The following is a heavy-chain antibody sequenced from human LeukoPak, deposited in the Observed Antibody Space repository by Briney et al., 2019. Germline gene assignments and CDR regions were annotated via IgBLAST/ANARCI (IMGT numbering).Heavy chain of an antibody. CDR3: ARDGRVSPDAFDA. CDR1: GYTFTSSG. CDR2: ISASRNRT. V-gene: IGHV1-18*01. Sequence: ASVTVSCKASGYTFTSSGISWVRQAPGQGLEWMGWISASRNRTDYAQKFQGRVTLTTDTSTSTASMELRSLRSDDTAVYFCARDGRVSPDAFDAWGQGTMVVVSS. D-gene: IGHD5/OR15-5a*01. J-gene: IGHJ3*01.